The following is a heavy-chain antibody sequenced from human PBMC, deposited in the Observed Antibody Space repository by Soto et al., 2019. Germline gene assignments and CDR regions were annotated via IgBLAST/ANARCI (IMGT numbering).Heavy chain of an antibody. CDR2: FNPILSFS. D-gene: IGHD3-10*01. CDR3: XXXXXXXSRAFDY. V-gene: IGHV1-69*02. Sequence: QVQLVQSGAEVKKPGSSVKVSCKASGDTFNFYTINWVRQAPGLGLEWMGRFNPILSFSNSALKFQGRVTLTADKSTXXXXXXXXXXXXXXXXXXXXXXXXXXXSRAFDYWGQGALVTVSS. CDR1: GDTFNFYT. J-gene: IGHJ4*02.